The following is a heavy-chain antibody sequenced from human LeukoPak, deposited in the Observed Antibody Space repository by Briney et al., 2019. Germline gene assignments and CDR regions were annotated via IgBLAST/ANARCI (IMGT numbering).Heavy chain of an antibody. CDR1: GFTFSSYI. V-gene: IGHV3-21*01. J-gene: IGHJ4*02. CDR3: ASDEGNYFDY. Sequence: GGSLRLSCAASGFTFSSYIMIWVRQAPGKGLEWVASISRNSTYIHYADSVKGRFTISRDNARNSLFLQMNSLRAEDTAIYYCASDEGNYFDYWGQGTLVTVSS. CDR2: ISRNSTYI.